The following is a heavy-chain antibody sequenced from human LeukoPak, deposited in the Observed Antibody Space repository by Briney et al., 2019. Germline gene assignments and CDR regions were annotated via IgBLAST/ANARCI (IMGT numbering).Heavy chain of an antibody. CDR2: ISWNSGSI. D-gene: IGHD7-27*01. CDR3: AKGKNWDYYYYMDV. V-gene: IGHV3-9*01. J-gene: IGHJ6*03. CDR1: GFTFDDYA. Sequence: GRSLRLSCAASGFTFDDYAMHWVRQAPGKGLEWVSGISWNSGSIGYADSVKGRFTISRDNAKNSLYLQMNSLRAEDTALYYCAKGKNWDYYYYMDVWGKGTTVTVSS.